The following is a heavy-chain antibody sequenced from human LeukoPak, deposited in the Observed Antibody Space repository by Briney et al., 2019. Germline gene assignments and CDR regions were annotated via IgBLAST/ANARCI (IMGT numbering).Heavy chain of an antibody. D-gene: IGHD4-11*01. CDR2: IIPSSGST. CDR3: ARSDYNDYRGLGF. V-gene: IGHV1-46*01. J-gene: IGHJ4*02. CDR1: GYAFTSYH. Sequence: ASVKVSCKASGYAFTSYHIHWMRQAPGQGLGWMGIIIPSSGSTTYAQKFQGRVTMTRDASTSTVYMELSSLTSDDTAVYSCARSDYNDYRGLGFWGQGTLVTVSS.